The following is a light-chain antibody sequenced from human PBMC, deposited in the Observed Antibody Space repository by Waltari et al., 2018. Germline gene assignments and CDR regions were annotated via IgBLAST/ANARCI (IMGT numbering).Light chain of an antibody. CDR1: KLGDTY. CDR3: QAWDSSTANVV. V-gene: IGLV3-1*01. J-gene: IGLJ2*01. CDR2: QDS. Sequence: SYELTQPPSVSVSPGQTASITCSGDKLGDTYACWYQQKPGQSPVLVIYQDSKRPSGIPWRFSGSNSGNTATLTISGTQAMDEADYYCQAWDSSTANVVFGGGTKLTVL.